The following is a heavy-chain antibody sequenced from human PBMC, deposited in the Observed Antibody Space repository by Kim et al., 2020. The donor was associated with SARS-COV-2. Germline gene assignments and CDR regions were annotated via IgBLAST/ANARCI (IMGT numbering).Heavy chain of an antibody. CDR1: GGSISSGGYY. CDR2: IYYSGST. D-gene: IGHD3-3*01. Sequence: SETLSLTCTVSGGSISSGGYYWSWIRQHPGKGLEWIGYIYYSGSTYYNPSLESRVTISVDTSKNQFSLKLSSVTAADTAVYYCARRITIFGVVKYRGLWAFDIWGQGTMVTVSS. J-gene: IGHJ3*02. CDR3: ARRITIFGVVKYRGLWAFDI. V-gene: IGHV4-31*03.